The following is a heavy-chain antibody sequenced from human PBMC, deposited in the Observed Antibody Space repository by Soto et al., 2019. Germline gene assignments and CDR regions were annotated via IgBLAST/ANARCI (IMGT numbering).Heavy chain of an antibody. D-gene: IGHD3-22*01. J-gene: IGHJ5*02. Sequence: PSETLSLTCAVSGYSISSGYHWGWLRQPPGKGLEWIGSIYHVGSTYYNLSLNSRVTLSIDMTNNHVSLILNSVTAADTAVYYCARVGPWVPYYYDSSPYTFENWFDPWGQGTLVTVSS. CDR1: GYSISSGYH. CDR3: ARVGPWVPYYYDSSPYTFENWFDP. CDR2: IYHVGST. V-gene: IGHV4-38-2*01.